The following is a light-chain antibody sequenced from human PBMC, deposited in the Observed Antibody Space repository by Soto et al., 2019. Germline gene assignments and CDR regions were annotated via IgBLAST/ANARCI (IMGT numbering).Light chain of an antibody. V-gene: IGKV3-11*01. CDR2: DAS. J-gene: IGKJ1*01. CDR3: QQRSNWPWT. Sequence: EIVLTQSPATLSLSPGERATLSCRASQSVSSYLAWYQQKPGQAHRLLIYDASNRATGIPARFSGSGFGTDFTLTISSLEPEDFSVYYCQQRSNWPWTFGQGTKVDIK. CDR1: QSVSSY.